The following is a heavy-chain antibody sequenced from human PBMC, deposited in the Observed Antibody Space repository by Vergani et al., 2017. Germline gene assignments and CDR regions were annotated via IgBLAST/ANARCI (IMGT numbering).Heavy chain of an antibody. J-gene: IGHJ4*02. CDR3: AKRHYGGNKRFDY. D-gene: IGHD4-23*01. CDR1: GGSLSGYY. CDR2: INHSGRT. V-gene: IGHV4-34*01. Sequence: QVQLQQWGAGLLKPSETLSLTCAVYGGSLSGYYWSWIRQPPGKGLEWIGEINHSGRTNYKPSLKSRVTIAVDTSKNQFSLKLSSVTAADKAVYYCAKRHYGGNKRFDYWGQGTLVTVSS.